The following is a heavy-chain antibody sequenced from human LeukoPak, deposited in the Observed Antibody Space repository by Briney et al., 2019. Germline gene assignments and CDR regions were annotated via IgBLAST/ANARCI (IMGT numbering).Heavy chain of an antibody. Sequence: HGESLKISCKGSGYSFTSYWIGWVRQMPGKGLEWMGIIYPGDSDTRYSPSFQGQVTISADKSISTAYLQWSSLKASDTAMYYCARGGFENSPYYYDSSGYFAFDIWGQGTMVTVSS. CDR1: GYSFTSYW. V-gene: IGHV5-51*01. D-gene: IGHD3-22*01. CDR2: IYPGDSDT. CDR3: ARGGFENSPYYYDSSGYFAFDI. J-gene: IGHJ3*02.